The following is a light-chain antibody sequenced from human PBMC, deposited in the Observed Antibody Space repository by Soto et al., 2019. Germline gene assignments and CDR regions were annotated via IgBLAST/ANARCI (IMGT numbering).Light chain of an antibody. V-gene: IGKV1-39*01. CDR3: HQSYNTPYT. J-gene: IGKJ2*01. CDR2: SAS. Sequence: DIQMTQSPSSLSASVGDRVTITCRASQSIANYLNWYQQKPGKSPKLLIYSASSLQSGVPSRFSASGSGTDFTLTISSLQPEDFATYYCHQSYNTPYTFGQGTKLEIK. CDR1: QSIANY.